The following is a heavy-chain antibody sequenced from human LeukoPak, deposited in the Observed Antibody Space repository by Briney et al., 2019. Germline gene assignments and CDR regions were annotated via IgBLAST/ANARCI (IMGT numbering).Heavy chain of an antibody. D-gene: IGHD4-17*01. V-gene: IGHV4-34*01. CDR1: GGSFSDFH. CDR2: INHSGNT. J-gene: IGHJ2*01. CDR3: ARGKVTRDWYFDL. Sequence: PSETPSLTCTVSGGSFSDFHWSWIRLPPGKGLEWIGEINHSGNTNCNPSLKSRATISIDTSKNQFSLKLSSVTAADTAVYYCARGKVTRDWYFDLWGRGTLVTVSS.